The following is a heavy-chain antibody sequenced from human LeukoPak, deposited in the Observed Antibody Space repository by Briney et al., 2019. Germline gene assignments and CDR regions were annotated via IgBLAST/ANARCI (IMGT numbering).Heavy chain of an antibody. CDR1: GYTFTSCD. J-gene: IGHJ4*02. Sequence: ASVKVSCKASGYTFTSCDIDWVRQATGQGLEWMGRMNPSGGGTGFAQKFQGRLTMTRSTSISTAYRALSSLTSQDTAAYYCPRDKDMAVPGYWSQGTLVTVSS. V-gene: IGHV1-8*01. D-gene: IGHD6-19*01. CDR3: PRDKDMAVPGY. CDR2: MNPSGGGT.